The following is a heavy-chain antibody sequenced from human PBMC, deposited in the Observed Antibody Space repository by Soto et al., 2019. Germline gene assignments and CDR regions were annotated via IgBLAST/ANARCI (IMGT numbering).Heavy chain of an antibody. CDR3: ARRDSGSSYYYYGMDV. CDR2: IYPGDSDT. V-gene: IGHV5-51*01. Sequence: GESLKISCNGSGYSFTSYWICWARQMPGKGLEWMGIIYPGDSDTRYSPSFQGLVTIPADKSISTAYLQWSSLKASDTAMYYCARRDSGSSYYYYGMDVWGRGTTVTVSS. J-gene: IGHJ6*02. D-gene: IGHD6-19*01. CDR1: GYSFTSYW.